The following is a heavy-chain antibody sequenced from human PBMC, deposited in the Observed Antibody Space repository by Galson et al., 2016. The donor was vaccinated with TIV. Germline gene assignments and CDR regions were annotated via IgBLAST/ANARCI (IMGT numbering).Heavy chain of an antibody. D-gene: IGHD3-10*01. Sequence: SLRLSCAASGFSFEDYAMHWVRQTPGKGLEWVSVISWKSYYINYAGSVKGRFTMSRDNAKNSLYLQMNSLRPEDTAFYYCVKGDYHGSGGYCDYWGRVTLVTVSS. CDR2: ISWKSYYI. V-gene: IGHV3-9*01. CDR3: VKGDYHGSGGYCDY. J-gene: IGHJ4*02. CDR1: GFSFEDYA.